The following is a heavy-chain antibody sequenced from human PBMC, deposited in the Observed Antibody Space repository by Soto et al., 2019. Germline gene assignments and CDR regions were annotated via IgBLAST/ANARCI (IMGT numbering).Heavy chain of an antibody. V-gene: IGHV1-2*04. J-gene: IGHJ4*02. D-gene: IGHD3-10*01. CDR2: INPNSGGT. CDR3: ARDSRRYYGSGSNLDY. Sequence: ASVKVSCKASGYTFTGYYMHWVRQAPGQELEWMGWINPNSGGTNYAQKFQGWVTMTRDTSISTAYMELSRLRSDDTAVYYCARDSRRYYGSGSNLDYWGQGTLVTASS. CDR1: GYTFTGYY.